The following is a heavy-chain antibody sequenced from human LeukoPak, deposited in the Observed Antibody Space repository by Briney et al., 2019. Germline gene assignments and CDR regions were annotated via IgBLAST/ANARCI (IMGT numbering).Heavy chain of an antibody. CDR2: IYSGGST. Sequence: GGSLRLSCAASGFTVSSNYMSWVRQAPGKGLEWVSVIYSGGSTYYADSVKGRFTISRDNSKNTLYLQMNSLRAEDTAVYYCARQLGNYYYYSMDVWGQGTTVTVSS. D-gene: IGHD7-27*01. V-gene: IGHV3-53*01. CDR3: ARQLGNYYYYSMDV. J-gene: IGHJ6*02. CDR1: GFTVSSNY.